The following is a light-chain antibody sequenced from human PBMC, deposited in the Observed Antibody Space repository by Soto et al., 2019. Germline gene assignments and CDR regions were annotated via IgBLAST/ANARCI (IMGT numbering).Light chain of an antibody. CDR3: QQYDSFPLIA. Sequence: EIVLTQSPGTLSLSPGERATLSCWASQTVSSAYLGWYQQKPGQAPRLLIYGTSSRATGIPDRFSGSGSGTDFTLTISRLEPEDFAVYYCQQYDSFPLIAFGQGTRLEIK. V-gene: IGKV3-20*01. CDR1: QTVSSAY. CDR2: GTS. J-gene: IGKJ5*01.